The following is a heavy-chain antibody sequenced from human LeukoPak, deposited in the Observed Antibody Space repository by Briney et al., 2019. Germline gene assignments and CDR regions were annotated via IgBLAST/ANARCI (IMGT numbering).Heavy chain of an antibody. CDR2: ITTSGGST. V-gene: IGHV3-23*01. CDR3: AKKYFDILTGYYANAFGI. Sequence: GGSLRLSCVASGFTFSNYAMSWVRQAPGKGLEWVSGITTSGGSTYYADSVKGRFTISRDNSKNTLFLQMNSLRAEDTAVYYCAKKYFDILTGYYANAFGIWGQGTMVTVSS. J-gene: IGHJ3*02. D-gene: IGHD3-9*01. CDR1: GFTFSNYA.